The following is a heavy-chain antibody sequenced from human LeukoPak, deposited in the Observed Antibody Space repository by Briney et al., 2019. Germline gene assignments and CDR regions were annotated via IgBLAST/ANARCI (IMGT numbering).Heavy chain of an antibody. CDR1: GFTFSSYS. D-gene: IGHD5-18*01. J-gene: IGHJ4*02. V-gene: IGHV3-21*01. CDR2: ISSSSSYI. Sequence: EGSLRLSCAASGFTFSSYSMNWVRQAPGKGLEWVSSISSSSSYIYYADSVKGRFTISRDNAKNSLYLQMNSLRAEDTAVYYCARGLGGYSNYVAYWGQGTLVTVSS. CDR3: ARGLGGYSNYVAY.